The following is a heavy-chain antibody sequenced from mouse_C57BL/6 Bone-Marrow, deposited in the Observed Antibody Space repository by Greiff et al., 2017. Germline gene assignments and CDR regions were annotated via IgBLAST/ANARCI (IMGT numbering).Heavy chain of an antibody. J-gene: IGHJ4*01. CDR3: ARSAHDYYALDD. CDR1: GFTFTSYW. Sequence: QVQLQQSGAELVKPGASVKLSCTASGFTFTSYWMHWVKQRPGQGLEWIGMIHPNSGSINYTEKFKGKATLTGDKASSTAYTQLSSLTSEDTAVYYCARSAHDYYALDDWGQGTTVTVSS. CDR2: IHPNSGSI. V-gene: IGHV1-64*01.